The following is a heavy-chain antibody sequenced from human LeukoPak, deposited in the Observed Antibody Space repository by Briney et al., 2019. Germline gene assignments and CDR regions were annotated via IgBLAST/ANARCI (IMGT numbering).Heavy chain of an antibody. Sequence: SETLSLTCTVSGGSISSYYWSWIRQPPGKGLEWIGYIYYSGSTNYDPSLKSRVTISVDTSKNQFSLKLSSVTAADTAVHYCAREGYCSGGSCYSSYFDYWGQGTPVTVSS. CDR3: AREGYCSGGSCYSSYFDY. CDR2: IYYSGST. V-gene: IGHV4-59*01. CDR1: GGSISSYY. J-gene: IGHJ4*02. D-gene: IGHD2-15*01.